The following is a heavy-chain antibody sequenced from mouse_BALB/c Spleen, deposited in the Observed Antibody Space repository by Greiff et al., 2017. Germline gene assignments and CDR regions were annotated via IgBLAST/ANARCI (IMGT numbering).Heavy chain of an antibody. J-gene: IGHJ3*01. CDR3: ATGTTAPFAY. Sequence: VHLVESGAELVRPGTSVKISCKASGYAFTNYWLGWVKQRPGHGLEWIGDIYPGSGNTYYNEKFKGKATLTADKSSSTAYMQLSSLTSEDSAVYFCATGTTAPFAYWGQGTLVTVSA. D-gene: IGHD1-2*01. V-gene: IGHV1-63*01. CDR2: IYPGSGNT. CDR1: GYAFTNYW.